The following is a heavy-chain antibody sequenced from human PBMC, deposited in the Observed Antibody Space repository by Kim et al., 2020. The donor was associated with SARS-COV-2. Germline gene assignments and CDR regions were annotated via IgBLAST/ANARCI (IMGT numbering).Heavy chain of an antibody. J-gene: IGHJ5*02. CDR1: GGSISSSSYY. Sequence: SETLSLTCTVSGGSISSSSYYWVWIRQPPGKGLEWIGSIYYSGSTYYNPSLKSRVTISVDTSKNQFSLKLSFVTAADTPVYYCARLELESIAAHPGWFDPWRQGTLVTVSS. CDR2: IYYSGST. CDR3: ARLELESIAAHPGWFDP. V-gene: IGHV4-39*01. D-gene: IGHD6-6*01.